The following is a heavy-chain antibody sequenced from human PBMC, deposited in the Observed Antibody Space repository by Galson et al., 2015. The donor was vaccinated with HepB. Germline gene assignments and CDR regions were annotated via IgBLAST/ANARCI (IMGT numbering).Heavy chain of an antibody. D-gene: IGHD3-22*01. V-gene: IGHV6-1*01. J-gene: IGHJ6*02. CDR3: ARAPQDYYDSSGYYYGMDV. CDR1: GDSVSSNSAA. Sequence: CAISGDSVSSNSAAWNWIRQSPSRGLEWLGRTYYRSKWYNDYAVSVKSRITINPDTSKNQFSLQLNSVTPEDTAVYYCARAPQDYYDSSGYYYGMDVWGQGTTVTVSS. CDR2: TYYRSKWYN.